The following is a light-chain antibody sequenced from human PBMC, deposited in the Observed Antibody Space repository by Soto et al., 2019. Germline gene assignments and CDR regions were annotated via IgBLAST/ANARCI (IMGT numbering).Light chain of an antibody. J-gene: IGKJ4*01. CDR3: QHRNNWPLT. Sequence: VMLTQSPTTLPVSPGERATHSCRASENINTYLAWHQQKPGQAPKLLHYDASNRATGIPARFSASGSGTDFTLTISSREPEDFAVYYCQHRNNWPLTFGGGTTVEIK. CDR2: DAS. V-gene: IGKV3-11*01. CDR1: ENINTY.